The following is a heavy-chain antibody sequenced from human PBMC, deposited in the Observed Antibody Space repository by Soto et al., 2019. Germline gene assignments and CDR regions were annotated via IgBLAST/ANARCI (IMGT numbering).Heavy chain of an antibody. D-gene: IGHD1-26*01. CDR3: AKAQEGIVGATNGY. J-gene: IGHJ4*02. Sequence: EVQLLESGGGLVQPGGSLRLSCVASGFTFSSYAMSWVRQAPGKGLEWVSAISGSGGSTYYADSVKGRFTISRDNSKNTLYLQMNSLRAEDTDVYYCAKAQEGIVGATNGYWGQGTLVTVSS. V-gene: IGHV3-23*01. CDR1: GFTFSSYA. CDR2: ISGSGGST.